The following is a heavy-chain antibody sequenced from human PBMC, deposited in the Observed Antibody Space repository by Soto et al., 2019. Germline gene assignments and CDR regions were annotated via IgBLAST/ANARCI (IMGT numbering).Heavy chain of an antibody. CDR1: GFSLSTSGVG. Sequence: SGPTLVNPTQTLTLTCTFSGFSLSTSGVGVGWIRQPPGKALEWLALIYWNDDKRYSPSLKSRLTITKDTSKNQVVLTMTNMDPVDTATYYCAHRRFTWIPKRWAFDYWGQGTLVTVSS. V-gene: IGHV2-5*01. J-gene: IGHJ4*02. CDR2: IYWNDDK. CDR3: AHRRFTWIPKRWAFDY. D-gene: IGHD5-18*01.